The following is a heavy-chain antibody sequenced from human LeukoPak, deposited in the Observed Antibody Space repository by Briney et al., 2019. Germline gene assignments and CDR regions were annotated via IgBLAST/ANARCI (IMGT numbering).Heavy chain of an antibody. Sequence: GGSLRLSCAASGFTFSNAWMSWVRQAPGKGLEWVANIKQDGTATYYVDSVKGRFTISRDNAKNSLYLQMNSLRAEDTAVYYCARISIAAAGDFDFWGQGTLVTVSS. CDR1: GFTFSNAW. CDR3: ARISIAAAGDFDF. D-gene: IGHD6-13*01. J-gene: IGHJ4*02. CDR2: IKQDGTAT. V-gene: IGHV3-7*03.